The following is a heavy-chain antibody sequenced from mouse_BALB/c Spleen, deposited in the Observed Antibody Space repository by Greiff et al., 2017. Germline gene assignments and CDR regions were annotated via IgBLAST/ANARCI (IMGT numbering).Heavy chain of an antibody. CDR1: GYTFTDYN. CDR3: ARSEIYYYGSRVWFAD. CDR2: IYPYNGGT. V-gene: IGHV1S29*02. D-gene: IGHD1-1*01. J-gene: IGHJ3*01. Sequence: VQLQQSGPELVKPGASVKISCKASGYTFTDYNMHWVKQSHGKSLEWIGYIYPYNGGTGYNQKFKSKATLTVDNSSSTAYMELRSLTSEDSAVYYCARSEIYYYGSRVWFADWGQGTLVTVSA.